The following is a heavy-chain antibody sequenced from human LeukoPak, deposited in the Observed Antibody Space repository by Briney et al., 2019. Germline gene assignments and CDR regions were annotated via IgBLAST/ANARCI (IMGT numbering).Heavy chain of an antibody. D-gene: IGHD5-18*01. V-gene: IGHV1-69*13. CDR1: GGSFRNHA. Sequence: ASVKVSCKASGGSFRNHAISWVRQAPGQGLEWMGGIIPLFLISKYAQRFQGRVTITADESTGTAYMELSSLSSEDTALYYCARASGLNYGFEYWGQGTLVTVSS. CDR2: IIPLFLIS. CDR3: ARASGLNYGFEY. J-gene: IGHJ4*02.